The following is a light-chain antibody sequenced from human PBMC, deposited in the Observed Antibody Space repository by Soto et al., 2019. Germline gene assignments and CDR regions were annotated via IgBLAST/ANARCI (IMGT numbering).Light chain of an antibody. CDR2: TAS. CDR1: QRITTY. CDR3: QQSYSTPYT. J-gene: IGKJ2*01. Sequence: IQMTQSPSSLSASVGNRVTITCRASQRITTYLNWYQQKPGKAPKLLITTASTLQRGVPSRFSGSGSGTDLTLTIATLQPEDFATYFCQQSYSTPYTFGQGTKLEIK. V-gene: IGKV1-39*01.